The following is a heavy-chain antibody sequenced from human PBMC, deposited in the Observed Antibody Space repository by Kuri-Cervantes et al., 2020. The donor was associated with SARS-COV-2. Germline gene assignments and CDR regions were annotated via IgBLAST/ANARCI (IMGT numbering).Heavy chain of an antibody. CDR1: GYSFTSYW. CDR3: ARLWSYDFWSGYHEAGDY. J-gene: IGHJ4*02. V-gene: IGHV5-51*01. D-gene: IGHD3-3*01. Sequence: GGSLRLSCKGSGYSFTSYWIGWVRQMPGKGLEWMGIIYPGDSDTRYSPSFHGQVTISADKSISTAYLQWSSLKASDTAMYYCARLWSYDFWSGYHEAGDYWGQGTLVTVSS. CDR2: IYPGDSDT.